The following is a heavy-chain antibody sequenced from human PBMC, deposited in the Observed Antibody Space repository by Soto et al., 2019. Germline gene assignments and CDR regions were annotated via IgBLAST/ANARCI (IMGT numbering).Heavy chain of an antibody. J-gene: IGHJ4*02. V-gene: IGHV4-59*01. CDR2: IHYSGTT. CDR3: AAGAASSRNLAPYYLDF. D-gene: IGHD6-13*01. Sequence: LFLTCTVSGGSMRNYFWTWIRQPPGKGLEWIGYIHYSGTTSFFPSYNPSLRSRVTISEDTSKNQFSLKLLSVTTADTAVYFCAAGAASSRNLAPYYLDFWGQGNMVTVSS. CDR1: GGSMRNYF.